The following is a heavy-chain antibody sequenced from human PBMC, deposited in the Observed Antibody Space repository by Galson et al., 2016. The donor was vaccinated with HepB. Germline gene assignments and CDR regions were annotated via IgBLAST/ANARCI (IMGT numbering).Heavy chain of an antibody. CDR3: TTWLSHHFDY. J-gene: IGHJ4*02. CDR2: ISGSGGSP. V-gene: IGHV3-23*01. Sequence: SLRLSCAASGFTLSNYAMSWVRQAPGKGLEWVSAISGSGGSPYYADSVRGRFSIYRDNSRDTLYLQMDSLTAEDSAIYYCTTWLSHHFDYWGQGTRVTVSS. CDR1: GFTLSNYA. D-gene: IGHD6-19*01.